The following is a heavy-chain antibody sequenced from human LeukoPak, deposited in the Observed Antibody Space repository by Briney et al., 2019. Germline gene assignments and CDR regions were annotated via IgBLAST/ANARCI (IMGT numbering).Heavy chain of an antibody. V-gene: IGHV4-59*11. D-gene: IGHD3-10*01. J-gene: IGHJ4*02. CDR3: AREAGSGGFFDY. CDR1: GGSISSHY. Sequence: SETLSLTCTVSGGSISSHYWSWIRQPPGKGLEWMGYIYYSGSTYYNPSLKSRVTISVDTSKNQFSLKLSSVTAADTAVYYCAREAGSGGFFDYWGQGTLVTVSS. CDR2: IYYSGST.